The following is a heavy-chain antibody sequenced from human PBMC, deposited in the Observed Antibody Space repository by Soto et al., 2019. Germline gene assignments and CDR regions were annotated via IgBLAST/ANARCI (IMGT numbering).Heavy chain of an antibody. CDR2: ISFDGGKE. D-gene: IGHD3-16*01. Sequence: PWGSLRLSCAASGFTFSSYWVSWVRQARGKGLEWVAAISFDGGKEYYAESEKGRLTISRDNSKNTVYLQMKSLKAEDTAVFYCARDVSGGSRLWALYWGQGTLVTVSS. V-gene: IGHV3-30-3*01. J-gene: IGHJ4*02. CDR3: ARDVSGGSRLWALY. CDR1: GFTFSSYW.